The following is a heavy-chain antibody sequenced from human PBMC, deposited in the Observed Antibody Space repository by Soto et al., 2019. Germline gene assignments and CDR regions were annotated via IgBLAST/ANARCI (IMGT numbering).Heavy chain of an antibody. CDR2: VYSSGGT. J-gene: IGHJ5*02. CDR1: GGSMTIYY. V-gene: IGHV4-4*07. D-gene: IGHD3-3*01. Sequence: PAEALSLTCTNSGGSMTIYYWTWIRQPAGKGLEWIGRVYSSGGTHYNPSLKSRVTISLDTSKNQFSLRLLSVTDADTAVYFCARGQRFSDWFDPWGQGTLVT. CDR3: ARGQRFSDWFDP.